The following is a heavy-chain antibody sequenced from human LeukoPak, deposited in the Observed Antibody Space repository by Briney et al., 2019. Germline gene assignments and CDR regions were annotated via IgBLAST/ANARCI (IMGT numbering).Heavy chain of an antibody. J-gene: IGHJ4*02. CDR3: AREDYDYVWGSYRHPFDY. CDR2: IWYDGSNK. Sequence: PEGSLRLSCAASGFTFSSYGMPWVRQAPGKGLEWVAVIWYDGSNKYYADSVKGRFTISRDNSKNTLYLQMNSLRAEDTAVYYCAREDYDYVWGSYRHPFDYWGQGTLVTVSS. D-gene: IGHD3-16*02. CDR1: GFTFSSYG. V-gene: IGHV3-33*01.